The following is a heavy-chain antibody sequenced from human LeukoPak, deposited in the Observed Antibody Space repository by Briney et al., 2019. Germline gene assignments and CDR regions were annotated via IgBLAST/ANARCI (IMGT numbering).Heavy chain of an antibody. V-gene: IGHV1-18*01. CDR3: ARDVVRLEYYYYGMDV. CDR1: GYTFTSYG. D-gene: IGHD3-10*01. CDR2: ISAYNGNT. J-gene: IGHJ6*02. Sequence: KVSCKASGYTFTSYGISWVRQAPGQGLEWMGWISAYNGNTNYAQKLQGRVTMTTDTSTSTAYMELRSLRSDDTAVYYCARDVVRLEYYYYGMDVWGQGTTVTVSS.